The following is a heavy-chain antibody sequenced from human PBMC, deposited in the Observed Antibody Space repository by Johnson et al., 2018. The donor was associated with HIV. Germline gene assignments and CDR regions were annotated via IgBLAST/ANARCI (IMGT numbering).Heavy chain of an antibody. D-gene: IGHD1-26*01. J-gene: IGHJ3*02. Sequence: MQLVESGGGLVWPGGSLRLSCATSGLSFNTAWMSWARQAPGKGLEWVGRIKTKTEAETTDYAAPVAARFTISRDASKDTLYLQMNNLKTEDTAIYYCVTPTLGAEAFDIWGQGTLVTVSS. CDR1: GLSFNTAW. CDR2: IKTKTEAETT. CDR3: VTPTLGAEAFDI. V-gene: IGHV3-15*01.